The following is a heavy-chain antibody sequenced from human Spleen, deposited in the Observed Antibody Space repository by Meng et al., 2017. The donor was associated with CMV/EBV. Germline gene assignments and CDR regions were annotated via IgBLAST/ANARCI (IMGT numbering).Heavy chain of an antibody. Sequence: GESLKISCAASGFTFSNNAMSWVRQAPGKGLEWVTAISGLDDSTYSADSVKGRFTISRDNSKNTLYLQMDSLRVDDTAVYYCAKSFTEGGIDHWGQGTLVTVSS. CDR1: GFTFSNNA. J-gene: IGHJ4*02. CDR3: AKSFTEGGIDH. CDR2: ISGLDDST. D-gene: IGHD3-16*01. V-gene: IGHV3-23*01.